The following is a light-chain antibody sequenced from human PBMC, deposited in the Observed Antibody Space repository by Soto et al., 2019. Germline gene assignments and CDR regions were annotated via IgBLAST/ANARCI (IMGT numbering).Light chain of an antibody. CDR2: DNN. CDR1: SSNIGNNY. Sequence: QSVLTQPPSVSAAPGQKVTISCSGSSSNIGNNYVSWYQQLPGTAPKLLIYDNNKRPSGIPDRFSGSKSGTSATLGITGLQTGDEADYYCGTWDSSLSGPNVFGSGTKLTVL. V-gene: IGLV1-51*01. CDR3: GTWDSSLSGPNV. J-gene: IGLJ6*01.